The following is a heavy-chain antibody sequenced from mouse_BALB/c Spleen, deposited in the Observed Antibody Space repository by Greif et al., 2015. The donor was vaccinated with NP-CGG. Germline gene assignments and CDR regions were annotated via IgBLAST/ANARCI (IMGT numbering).Heavy chain of an antibody. CDR1: GYTFTSYW. V-gene: IGHV1-69*02. D-gene: IGHD2-3*01. J-gene: IGHJ4*01. Sequence: QVQLKESGAELVKPGASVKLSCKASGYTFTSYWMHWVKQRPGQGLEWIGEIDPSDSYTNYNQKFKGKATLTVDKSSSTAYMQLSSLASEDSAVYYCARGDGDGYPDYYAMDYWGQGTSVTVSS. CDR2: IDPSDSYT. CDR3: ARGDGDGYPDYYAMDY.